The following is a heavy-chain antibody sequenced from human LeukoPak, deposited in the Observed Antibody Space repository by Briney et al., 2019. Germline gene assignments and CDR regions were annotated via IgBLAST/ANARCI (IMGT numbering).Heavy chain of an antibody. V-gene: IGHV3-9*01. CDR2: ISWNSGSI. D-gene: IGHD3-10*01. J-gene: IGHJ2*01. Sequence: PGGSLRLSCAASGFTFDDYAMHWVRQAPGKGLEWVSGISWNSGSIGYADSVKGRFTISRDNAKNSLYLQMNSLRAEDTALYYCAKDPSGYGSGSYVWYFDLWGRGTLVTVSS. CDR3: AKDPSGYGSGSYVWYFDL. CDR1: GFTFDDYA.